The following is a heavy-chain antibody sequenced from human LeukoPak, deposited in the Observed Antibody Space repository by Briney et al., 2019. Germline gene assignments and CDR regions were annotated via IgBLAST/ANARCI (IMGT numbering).Heavy chain of an antibody. D-gene: IGHD1-7*01. CDR2: TYYRSRWYN. Sequence: SQTLSLTCVVSGDILSSNTAGWNWIRQSPSRGLEWLGRTYYRSRWYNDYAESVRSRITISPDTSKNQSSLHLNSVTPEDTAVYYCGRALGELLFPPYYYYGMDVWGQGTTVTVSS. CDR1: GDILSSNTAG. CDR3: GRALGELLFPPYYYYGMDV. V-gene: IGHV6-1*01. J-gene: IGHJ6*02.